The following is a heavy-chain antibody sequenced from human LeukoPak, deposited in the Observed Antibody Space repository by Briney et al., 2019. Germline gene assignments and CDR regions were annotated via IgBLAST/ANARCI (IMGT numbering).Heavy chain of an antibody. CDR1: GFTFSSYA. V-gene: IGHV3-23*01. Sequence: PGGSLRLSCAASGFTFSSYAMSWVRQAPGKGLEWVSAISGSGGSTYYADSVKGRFTISRDSSKNTVYLQMNSLRAEDTAVYYCARGRPLPVGTLDYWSQGTLVTVSS. J-gene: IGHJ4*02. CDR3: ARGRPLPVGTLDY. CDR2: ISGSGGST. D-gene: IGHD1-26*01.